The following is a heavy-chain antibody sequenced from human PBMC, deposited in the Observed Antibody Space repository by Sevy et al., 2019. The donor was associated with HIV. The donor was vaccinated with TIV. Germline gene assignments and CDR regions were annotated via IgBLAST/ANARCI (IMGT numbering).Heavy chain of an antibody. CDR3: ARDSTTRPRVLDY. V-gene: IGHV4-59*01. CDR1: GGTINSYF. J-gene: IGHJ4*02. D-gene: IGHD1-1*01. CDR2: IYFTGNT. Sequence: SETLSLMCSVHGGTINSYFWNWIRQPPGKGLEWIGNIYFTGNTDYSPSLKSRVTLSLDTSKSQFSLTLKSVTAADTAIYFCARDSTTRPRVLDYWGQGTLVTVSS.